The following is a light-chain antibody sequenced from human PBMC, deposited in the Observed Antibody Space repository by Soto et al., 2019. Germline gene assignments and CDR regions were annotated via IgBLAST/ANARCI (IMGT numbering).Light chain of an antibody. J-gene: IGKJ1*01. CDR3: QQSYSTPPWT. Sequence: AIRMTQSPSSFSASTGDRVTITCRASQGISSYLAWYQQKPGKAPKLLIYAASTLQSGVPSRFSGSGSGTDFTLTISCLQSEDFATYYCQQSYSTPPWTFGQGTNVEIK. V-gene: IGKV1-8*01. CDR1: QGISSY. CDR2: AAS.